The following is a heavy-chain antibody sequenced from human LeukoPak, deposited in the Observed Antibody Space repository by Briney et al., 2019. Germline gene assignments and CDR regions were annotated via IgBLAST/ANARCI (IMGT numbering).Heavy chain of an antibody. CDR1: GFTFSDYY. J-gene: IGHJ6*03. D-gene: IGHD6-19*01. Sequence: PGGSLRLSCAASGFTFSDYYMSWIRQAPGKGLEWVSYISSSGSTIYYADSVKGRFTISRDNAKNSLYLQMNSLRAEDTAVYYCASPPAVAGTKYYYYYMDVWGKGTTVTVSS. V-gene: IGHV3-11*04. CDR2: ISSSGSTI. CDR3: ASPPAVAGTKYYYYYMDV.